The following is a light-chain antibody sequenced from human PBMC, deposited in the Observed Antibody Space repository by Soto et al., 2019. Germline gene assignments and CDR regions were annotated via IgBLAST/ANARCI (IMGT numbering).Light chain of an antibody. CDR2: AAS. CDR1: QGISSY. Sequence: DIQMTHSPSSLSASVGDRVTITCRASQGISSYLAWYQQKPGKVPKLLIYAASTLQSGVPSRVSGSGSGTEFTLTISSLQPEDVATYYCQYYNSAPWTCGQGNNVEGK. J-gene: IGKJ1*01. CDR3: QYYNSAPWT. V-gene: IGKV1-27*01.